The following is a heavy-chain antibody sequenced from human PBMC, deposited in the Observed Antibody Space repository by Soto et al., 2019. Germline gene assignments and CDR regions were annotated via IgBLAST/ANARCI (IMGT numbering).Heavy chain of an antibody. CDR3: ATMGTPATGLYYFDY. D-gene: IGHD1-7*01. V-gene: IGHV4-4*02. CDR1: GDSISSNKW. J-gene: IGHJ4*02. CDR2: MYHTGST. Sequence: SETLSLTCAVSGDSISSNKWWSWVRQPPEKGLEWIGEMYHTGSTNYNPSLKSRFTISVDTSKNQFSLNLSFVTAADTAVYYCATMGTPATGLYYFDYWGQGTLVTVSS.